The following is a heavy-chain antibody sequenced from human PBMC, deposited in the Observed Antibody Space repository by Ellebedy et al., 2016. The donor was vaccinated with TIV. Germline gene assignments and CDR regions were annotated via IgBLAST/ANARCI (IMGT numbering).Heavy chain of an antibody. J-gene: IGHJ4*02. CDR1: GYTLTNYY. V-gene: IGHV1-46*01. CDR2: IDPRGGST. D-gene: IGHD2-15*01. CDR3: ARLSGGRPATPSDY. Sequence: ASVKVSCKASGYTLTNYYIHWVRQAPGQGLEWMGVIDPRGGSTTYAQKFEGRITMTRDTSTSTIYMELSSLTSRDTGVYYCARLSGGRPATPSDYWGQGTPVTVSS.